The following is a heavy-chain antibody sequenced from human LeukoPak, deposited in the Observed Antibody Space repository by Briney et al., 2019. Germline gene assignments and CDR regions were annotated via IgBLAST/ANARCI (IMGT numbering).Heavy chain of an antibody. J-gene: IGHJ4*02. CDR2: IKQDGSEK. Sequence: PGGSLRLSCAASGFTFSHAWMSWVRQAPGKGLEWVANIKQDGSEKYYVDSVKGRFTISRDNAKNSLYLQMNSLRAEDTTVYYCARGWGSYYGSGSYRTGFFDYWGQGTLVTVSS. V-gene: IGHV3-7*01. D-gene: IGHD3-10*01. CDR1: GFTFSHAW. CDR3: ARGWGSYYGSGSYRTGFFDY.